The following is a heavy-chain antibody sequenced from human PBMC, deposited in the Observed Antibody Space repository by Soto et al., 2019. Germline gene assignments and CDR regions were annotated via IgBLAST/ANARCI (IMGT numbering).Heavy chain of an antibody. CDR2: INAGNGNT. Sequence: ASVKVSCKASGYTFTSYAMHWVRQAPGQRLEWMGWINAGNGNTKYSQKFQGRVTITRDTSASTAYMELSSLRSEDTAVYYCARDIVLMVYAMWGMDVWGQGTTVTVSS. D-gene: IGHD2-8*01. V-gene: IGHV1-3*01. J-gene: IGHJ6*02. CDR1: GYTFTSYA. CDR3: ARDIVLMVYAMWGMDV.